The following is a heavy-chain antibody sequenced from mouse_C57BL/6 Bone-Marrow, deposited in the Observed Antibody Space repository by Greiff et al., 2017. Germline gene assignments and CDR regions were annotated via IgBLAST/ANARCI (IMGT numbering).Heavy chain of an antibody. V-gene: IGHV1-47*01. CDR3: ARRSTFFYYFDY. CDR1: GYTFTTYP. Sequence: VQLQESGAELAKPGASVKMSCKASGYTFTTYPIEWMKQNHGKSLEWIGNFHPYSDDTKYNEKFKGKATLTVEKSSNTVYLELSRLTSDDSAVYDCARRSTFFYYFDYWGQGTTLTVSA. CDR2: FHPYSDDT. D-gene: IGHD5-1*01. J-gene: IGHJ2*01.